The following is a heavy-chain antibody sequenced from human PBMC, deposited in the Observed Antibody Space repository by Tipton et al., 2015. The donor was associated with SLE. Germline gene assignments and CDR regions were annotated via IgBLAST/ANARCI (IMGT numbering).Heavy chain of an antibody. J-gene: IGHJ4*02. CDR1: GFTFSSYW. D-gene: IGHD6-13*01. CDR3: AKVRESPGYSSSWAFDY. Sequence: SLRLSCAASGFTFSSYWMNWVRQAPGKGLEWVANIKQDGSEKYYVDSVKGRFTISRDNAKNSLYLQMNNLRAEDTAVYYCAKVRESPGYSSSWAFDYWGQGTLVTVSS. V-gene: IGHV3-7*03. CDR2: IKQDGSEK.